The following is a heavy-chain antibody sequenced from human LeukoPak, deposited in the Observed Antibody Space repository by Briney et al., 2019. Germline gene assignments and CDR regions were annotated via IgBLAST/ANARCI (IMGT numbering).Heavy chain of an antibody. Sequence: GGSLRLSCAASGFTFSSYWMSWTRQAPGKGLEWVANIKQDGSEKYYVDSVKGRFTISRDNAKNSLYLQMNSLRAEDTAVYYCARIYCSGGSCYGENWFDPWGQGTLVTVSS. V-gene: IGHV3-7*03. CDR1: GFTFSSYW. CDR3: ARIYCSGGSCYGENWFDP. CDR2: IKQDGSEK. J-gene: IGHJ5*02. D-gene: IGHD2-15*01.